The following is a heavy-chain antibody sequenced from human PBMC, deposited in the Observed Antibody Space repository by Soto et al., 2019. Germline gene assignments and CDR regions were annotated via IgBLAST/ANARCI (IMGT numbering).Heavy chain of an antibody. D-gene: IGHD6-13*01. Sequence: PGGSLRLSCAASGFTLSDCYMSWIRQAPGKGLEWVSYISSSGSTIYYADSVKGRFTISRDNAKNSLYLQMNSLRAEDTAVYYCARVLEKQQPVDIIDYWGQGTLVTVSS. CDR1: GFTLSDCY. V-gene: IGHV3-11*01. CDR2: ISSSGSTI. J-gene: IGHJ4*02. CDR3: ARVLEKQQPVDIIDY.